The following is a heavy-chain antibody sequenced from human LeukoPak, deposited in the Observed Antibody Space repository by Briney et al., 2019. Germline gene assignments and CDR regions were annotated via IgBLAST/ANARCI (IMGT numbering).Heavy chain of an antibody. CDR3: AREKDGTCYFDY. V-gene: IGHV1-46*01. Sequence: ASVKVSCKASGYAVTSYYIHWVRQAPGQGLEWVGIISPSGGNTGYAQKFQGRVTMTRDTSTSTVYMELSSLRSDDTAVYYCAREKDGTCYFDYWGQGTLVTVSS. CDR1: GYAVTSYY. J-gene: IGHJ4*02. CDR2: ISPSGGNT.